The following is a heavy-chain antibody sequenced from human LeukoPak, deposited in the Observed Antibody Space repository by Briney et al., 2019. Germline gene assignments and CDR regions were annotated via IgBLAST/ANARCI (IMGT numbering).Heavy chain of an antibody. CDR2: ISAYNGNT. CDR3: ARGQFLEWLEIYGMDV. V-gene: IGHV1-18*01. Sequence: ASVKVSCKASGYTFTSYGISWVRQAPGQGLECMGWISAYNGNTNYAQKLQGRVTMTTDTSTSTAYMELRSLRSDDTAVYYCARGQFLEWLEIYGMDVWGQGTTVTVSS. J-gene: IGHJ6*02. CDR1: GYTFTSYG. D-gene: IGHD3-3*01.